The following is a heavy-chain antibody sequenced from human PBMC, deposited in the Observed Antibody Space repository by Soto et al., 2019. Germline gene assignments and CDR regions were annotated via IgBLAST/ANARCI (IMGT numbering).Heavy chain of an antibody. CDR2: IWYDGSNK. V-gene: IGHV3-33*01. D-gene: IGHD3-16*02. J-gene: IGHJ4*02. CDR3: ARDGNGYDYIWGSYRLKTYYFDY. CDR1: GFTFSSYG. Sequence: GGSLRLSCAASGFTFSSYGMHLVRQAPGKGLEWVAVIWYDGSNKYYADSVKGRFTISRDNSKNTLYLQMNSLRAEDTAVYYCARDGNGYDYIWGSYRLKTYYFDYWGQGTLVTVSS.